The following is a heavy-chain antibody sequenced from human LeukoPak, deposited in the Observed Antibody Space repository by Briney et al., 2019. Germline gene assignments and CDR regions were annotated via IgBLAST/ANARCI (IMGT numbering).Heavy chain of an antibody. V-gene: IGHV4-4*09. CDR2: IYTSGST. J-gene: IGHJ4*02. CDR1: GGSISSYY. Sequence: SETLSLTCTVSGGSISSYYWSWIRQPSGKGLEWIGYIYTSGSTNYNPSLESRVTISVDTSKNQFSLKLSSVTAADTAVYYCARHSGSALDYWGQGTLVTVSS. CDR3: ARHSGSALDY. D-gene: IGHD1-26*01.